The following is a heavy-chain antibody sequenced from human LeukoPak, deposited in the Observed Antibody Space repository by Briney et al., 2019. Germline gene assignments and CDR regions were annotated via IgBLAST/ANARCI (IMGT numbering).Heavy chain of an antibody. CDR3: ARGPGTTTLPFYYYMDV. CDR1: GGSINSYY. Sequence: WETLSLTCTVSGGSINSYYWTWIRQPPGKGLEWIGYIYYSGSTNYNPSLKSRVTISVDRSKNQFSLKLSSVTAADTAVYYCARGPGTTTLPFYYYMDVWGKGTTVTISS. J-gene: IGHJ6*03. CDR2: IYYSGST. D-gene: IGHD1-1*01. V-gene: IGHV4-59*01.